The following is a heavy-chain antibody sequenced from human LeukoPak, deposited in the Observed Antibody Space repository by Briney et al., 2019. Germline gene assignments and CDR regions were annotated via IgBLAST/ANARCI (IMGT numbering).Heavy chain of an antibody. Sequence: PSETLSLTCAVYGGSFSGYYWSWIRHPPGKGLEWIGEIKHSGSTNYNPSLKSRATISVDTSKNQFSLKLSSVTAADTAVYYCASASITRYYFDYWGQGTLVTVSS. D-gene: IGHD4-11*01. J-gene: IGHJ4*02. CDR1: GGSFSGYY. V-gene: IGHV4-34*01. CDR2: IKHSGST. CDR3: ASASITRYYFDY.